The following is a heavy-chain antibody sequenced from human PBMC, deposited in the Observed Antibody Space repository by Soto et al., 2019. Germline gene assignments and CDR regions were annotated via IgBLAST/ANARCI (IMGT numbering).Heavy chain of an antibody. Sequence: PSETLSLTCAVSGGSISSGGYSWSWIRQPPGKGLEWIGCIYHSGSTYYNPSLKSRVTISVDRSKNQFSLKLSSVTAADTAVYYCARDKLRDPAGFDPWGQGTLVTVSS. CDR3: ARDKLRDPAGFDP. D-gene: IGHD3-10*01. CDR2: IYHSGST. J-gene: IGHJ5*02. V-gene: IGHV4-30-2*01. CDR1: GGSISSGGYS.